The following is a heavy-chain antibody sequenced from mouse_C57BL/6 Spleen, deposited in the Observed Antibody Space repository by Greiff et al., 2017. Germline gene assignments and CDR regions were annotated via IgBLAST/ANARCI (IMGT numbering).Heavy chain of an antibody. CDR3: ARSPFITTGAMDY. D-gene: IGHD1-1*01. Sequence: VQLQQSGPVLVKPGASVKMSCKASGYTFTDYYMNWVKQSHGKSLEWIGVINPYNGGTSYNQKFKGKATLTVDKSSSTASMELNSLTSEDSAVYYCARSPFITTGAMDYWGQGTSVTVAS. CDR1: GYTFTDYY. CDR2: INPYNGGT. J-gene: IGHJ4*01. V-gene: IGHV1-19*01.